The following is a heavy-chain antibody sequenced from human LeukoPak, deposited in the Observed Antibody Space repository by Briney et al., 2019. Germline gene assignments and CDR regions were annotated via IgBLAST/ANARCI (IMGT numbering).Heavy chain of an antibody. CDR2: IYYSGST. V-gene: IGHV4-59*08. CDR1: GGSISSYY. J-gene: IGHJ3*02. Sequence: SETLSLTCTVSGGSISSYYWSWIRQPPGKGLEWIGYIYYSGSTNYNPSLKSRVTISVDTSKNQFSLKLSSVTAADTAVYFCARGPYSYDSSGAYIWGQGTMVTVSS. CDR3: ARGPYSYDSSGAYI. D-gene: IGHD3-22*01.